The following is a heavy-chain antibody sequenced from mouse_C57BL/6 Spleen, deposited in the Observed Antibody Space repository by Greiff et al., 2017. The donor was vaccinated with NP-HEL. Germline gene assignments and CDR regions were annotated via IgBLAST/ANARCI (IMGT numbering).Heavy chain of an antibody. CDR2: IYPSDSET. V-gene: IGHV1-61*01. CDR1: GYTFTSYW. Sequence: VQLQQSGAELVRPGSSVKLSCKASGYTFTSYWMDWVKQRPGQGLEWIGNIYPSDSETHYNQKFKDKATLTVDKSSSTAYMQLSSLTSEDSAVYYLSRRYGYDVHWYFDVWGTGTTVTVSS. D-gene: IGHD2-2*01. CDR3: SRRYGYDVHWYFDV. J-gene: IGHJ1*03.